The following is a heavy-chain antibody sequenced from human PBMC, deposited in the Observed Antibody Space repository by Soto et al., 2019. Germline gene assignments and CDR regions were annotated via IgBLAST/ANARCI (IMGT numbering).Heavy chain of an antibody. V-gene: IGHV2-5*02. CDR3: AHRLHVCLNCDY. CDR1: GFSLTTSGEG. J-gene: IGHJ4*02. CDR2: IYWDDNK. Sequence: QITLKESGPSLVKPTQTLTLTCSFSGFSLTTSGEGVGWIRQPPGKALECLALIYWDDNKHYSPSLKSRLTSTKDTSKHQVVLTMTNMDPVDTATYYCAHRLHVCLNCDYWGQGTLVTFSS. D-gene: IGHD2-8*01.